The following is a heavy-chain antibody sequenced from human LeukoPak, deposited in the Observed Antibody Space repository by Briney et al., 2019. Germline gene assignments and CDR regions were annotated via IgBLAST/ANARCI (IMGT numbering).Heavy chain of an antibody. D-gene: IGHD5-12*01. V-gene: IGHV1-46*01. CDR1: GYTFTSYY. J-gene: IGHJ6*03. CDR2: INPSGGST. CDR3: ARVSSVWIKDYYYYMDV. Sequence: ASVKVSCKASGYTFTSYYMHWVRQAPGQGLEWMGIINPSGGSTSYAQKFQGRVTMTRDTSTSTVYMELSSLRSEDTAVYYCARVSSVWIKDYYYYMDVWGKGTTVTVSS.